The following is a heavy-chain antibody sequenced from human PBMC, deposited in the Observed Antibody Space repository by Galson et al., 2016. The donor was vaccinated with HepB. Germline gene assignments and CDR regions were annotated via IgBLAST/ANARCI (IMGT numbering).Heavy chain of an antibody. V-gene: IGHV3-30*04. J-gene: IGHJ4*02. Sequence: SLRLSCAASGFTFSSYAMHWVRQAPGKGLEWVAVISYDGSNKYYADSVKGRFTISRDNSKNTLYLQMNSLIAEDTAVYYCAREEWLRSKQYSSGWPDYWGQGTLVTVSS. CDR3: AREEWLRSKQYSSGWPDY. CDR2: ISYDGSNK. D-gene: IGHD6-19*01. CDR1: GFTFSSYA.